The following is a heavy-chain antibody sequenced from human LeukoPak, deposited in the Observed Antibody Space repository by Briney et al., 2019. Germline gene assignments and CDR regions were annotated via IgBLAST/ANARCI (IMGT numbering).Heavy chain of an antibody. CDR3: AKDRQGSGSSGSHYYYIMDV. J-gene: IGHJ6*02. CDR1: GFTFSSYV. D-gene: IGHD3-10*01. CDR2: IISCSTGT. Sequence: GGSLRLSCAASGFTFSSYVMIWVRQAPGKGLEWVSVIISCSTGTDYADSVKGRLTISRGNSKNTLYLQMNSLRAEDTAVYWCAKDRQGSGSSGSHYYYIMDVWGQGTTVTVSS. V-gene: IGHV3-23*01.